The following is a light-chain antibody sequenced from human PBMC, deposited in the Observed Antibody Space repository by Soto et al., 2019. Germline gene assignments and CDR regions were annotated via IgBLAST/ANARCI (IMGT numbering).Light chain of an antibody. Sequence: EIVLTQSPGTLSLSPGERATLSCRASQSVSSSYLAWDQQKPGQAPRLLIYGASSRATGIPDRFCGSGCGTDVTLTISRLEPEDYGVYYCQQYGNSPPDTFGQGTKLEIK. V-gene: IGKV3-20*01. J-gene: IGKJ2*01. CDR2: GAS. CDR3: QQYGNSPPDT. CDR1: QSVSSSY.